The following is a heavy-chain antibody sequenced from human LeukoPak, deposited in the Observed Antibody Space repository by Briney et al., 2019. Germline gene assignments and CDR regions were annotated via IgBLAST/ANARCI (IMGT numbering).Heavy chain of an antibody. CDR3: ARDSHSGAFDI. V-gene: IGHV3-30*14. CDR1: GFTFSSYA. CDR2: ISYDGSNK. J-gene: IGHJ3*02. Sequence: GGSLRLSCAASGFTFSSYAMHWVRQAPGKGLEWVAVISYDGSNKYYADSVKGRFTISRDNSKNTLYLQMNSLRAEDTAVYYCARDSHSGAFDIWGQGTMVTVSS. D-gene: IGHD2-15*01.